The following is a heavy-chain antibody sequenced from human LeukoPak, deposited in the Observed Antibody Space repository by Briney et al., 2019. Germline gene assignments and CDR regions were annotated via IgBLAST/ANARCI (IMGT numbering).Heavy chain of an antibody. J-gene: IGHJ4*02. Sequence: GASVKVSCKASGYTFTSYDINWVRPATGQGLEWMGWMNPNSGNTGYAQKFQGRVTMTRNTSISTAYMELSSLRSEDTAVYYRARKRRQLWYFDYWGQGTLVTVSS. CDR2: MNPNSGNT. CDR3: ARKRRQLWYFDY. D-gene: IGHD5-18*01. V-gene: IGHV1-8*01. CDR1: GYTFTSYD.